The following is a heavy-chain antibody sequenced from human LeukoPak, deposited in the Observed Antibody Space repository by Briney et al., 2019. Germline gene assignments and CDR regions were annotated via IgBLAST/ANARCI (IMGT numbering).Heavy chain of an antibody. J-gene: IGHJ4*02. CDR1: GGSISSSSYY. CDR2: IHYSGST. D-gene: IGHD3-10*01. CDR3: ARDTYYYGSGSYDY. Sequence: SETLSLTCTVSGGSISSSSYYWGWIRQPPGKGLEWIGSIHYSGSTYYNPSLKSRVTISVDTSKNQFSLKLSSVTAADTAVYYCARDTYYYGSGSYDYWGQGTLVTVSS. V-gene: IGHV4-39*01.